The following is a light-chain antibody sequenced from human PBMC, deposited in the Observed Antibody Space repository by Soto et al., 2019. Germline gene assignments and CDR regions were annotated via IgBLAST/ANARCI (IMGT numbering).Light chain of an antibody. V-gene: IGKV1-5*03. CDR2: KES. J-gene: IGKJ2*01. CDR3: QQYNSYST. CDR1: QSISSW. Sequence: DIQMTQSPSTLSASVGDRVTITCRASQSISSWLAWYHQKPGKAPKRLIYKESSLESGVPSRFSGSGSGTEFTLTISSLQPDDFATYYCQQYNSYSTFGQGTKLEIK.